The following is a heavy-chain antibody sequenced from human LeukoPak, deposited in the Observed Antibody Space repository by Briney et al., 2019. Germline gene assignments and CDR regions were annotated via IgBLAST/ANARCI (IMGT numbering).Heavy chain of an antibody. CDR2: IKEDGSAT. Sequence: GGSLRLSCAASGFTFSTYWMTWVREAPGKGPEWVANIKEDGSATYYVDSVKGRFTISRDNAKKSLYLQMNSLRAEDTAVYYCARDSPGYLAYDSWGQGTLVTVSS. J-gene: IGHJ4*02. CDR3: ARDSPGYLAYDS. CDR1: GFTFSTYW. D-gene: IGHD1-1*01. V-gene: IGHV3-7*04.